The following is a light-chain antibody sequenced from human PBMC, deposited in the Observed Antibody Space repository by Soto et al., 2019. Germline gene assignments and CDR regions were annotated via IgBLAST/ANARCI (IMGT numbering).Light chain of an antibody. CDR3: QQSYRTPHT. Sequence: DIQMTQSPSSLSASVGDRVTITCRASQGIGNNLAWYQQKPGKVPKVLIYTASTLHSGVPSRFSGSGSGTNFTLTISSLQPEDFATYYCQQSYRTPHTFGQGTKLETK. CDR2: TAS. V-gene: IGKV1-27*01. CDR1: QGIGNN. J-gene: IGKJ2*01.